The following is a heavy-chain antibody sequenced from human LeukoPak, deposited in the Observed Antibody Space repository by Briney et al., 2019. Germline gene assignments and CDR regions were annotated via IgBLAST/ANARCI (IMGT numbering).Heavy chain of an antibody. Sequence: SQTLSLTCTVSGGSISSGGYYWSWIRQHPGKGLEWIGYIYYSGSTYYNPSLKSRVTIPVDTSKNQFSLKLSSVTAADTAVYYCAREKDRNYGWFDPWGQGTLVTVSS. J-gene: IGHJ5*02. CDR1: GGSISSGGYY. D-gene: IGHD1-14*01. V-gene: IGHV4-31*03. CDR3: AREKDRNYGWFDP. CDR2: IYYSGST.